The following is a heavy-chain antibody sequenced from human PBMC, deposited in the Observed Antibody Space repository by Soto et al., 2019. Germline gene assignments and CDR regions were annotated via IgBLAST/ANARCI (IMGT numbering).Heavy chain of an antibody. D-gene: IGHD2-15*01. V-gene: IGHV3-9*01. J-gene: IGHJ4*02. CDR3: AKSGSGSSRPYFDY. CDR1: GFTFGDYA. Sequence: PGGSLRLSCAASGFTFGDYAMYWVRQAPGKGLEWVSGISWNSGSIGYADSVKGRFTISRDNAKISLYLQMNSLRAEDTALYYCAKSGSGSSRPYFDYWGQGTLVTVSS. CDR2: ISWNSGSI.